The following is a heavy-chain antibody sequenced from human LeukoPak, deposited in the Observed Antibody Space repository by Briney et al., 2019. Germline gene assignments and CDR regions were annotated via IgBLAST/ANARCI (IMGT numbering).Heavy chain of an antibody. D-gene: IGHD1-26*01. Sequence: SETLSLTCTVSGGSISSYYWSWIRQPPGKGLEWIGYIYYSGSTNYNPSLKSRVTISVDTSKNQFSLKLSSVTAADTAVYYCARAGNSGSYYAYWGQGTLVTVSS. CDR1: GGSISSYY. V-gene: IGHV4-59*08. J-gene: IGHJ4*02. CDR3: ARAGNSGSYYAY. CDR2: IYYSGST.